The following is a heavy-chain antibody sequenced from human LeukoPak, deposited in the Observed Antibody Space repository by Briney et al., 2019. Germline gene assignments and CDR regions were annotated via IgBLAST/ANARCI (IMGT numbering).Heavy chain of an antibody. J-gene: IGHJ4*02. Sequence: GGSLRLSCAASRFTFSTYGMHWVRQAPGKGLDWVAFIRNDGSIKYYADSVKGRFTISRDNSENTLYLQMNSLRPEDTAMYYCAKVFCSGGSYYPHTFDYWGQGILVTVSS. D-gene: IGHD2-15*01. CDR1: RFTFSTYG. CDR3: AKVFCSGGSYYPHTFDY. V-gene: IGHV3-30*02. CDR2: IRNDGSIK.